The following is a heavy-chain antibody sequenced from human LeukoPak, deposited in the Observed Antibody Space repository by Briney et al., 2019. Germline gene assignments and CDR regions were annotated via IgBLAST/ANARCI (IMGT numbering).Heavy chain of an antibody. CDR1: GGTFSSYA. J-gene: IGHJ3*02. V-gene: IGHV1-69*05. D-gene: IGHD1-26*01. CDR3: ARVILVGATPDAFDI. CDR2: IIPIFGTA. Sequence: GASVKVSCKASGGTFSSYAISWVRQAPGQGLEWMGGIIPIFGTANYAQKFQGRVTITTDESTGTAYMELSSLRSEDTAVYYCARVILVGATPDAFDIWGQGTMVTVSS.